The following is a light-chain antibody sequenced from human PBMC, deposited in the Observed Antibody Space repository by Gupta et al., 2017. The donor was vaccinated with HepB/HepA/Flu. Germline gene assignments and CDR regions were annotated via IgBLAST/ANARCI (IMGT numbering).Light chain of an antibody. CDR3: QQYYSYPIT. V-gene: IGKV1-16*02. CDR1: QVINND. Sequence: DIQMTQSPSSLSASVGDRVTITCRASQVINNDLAWLQQKPGKAPKSLIYGRSRLQSGVPSKFSGSGSGTDFTLTISSLQPEDFATYYCQQYYSYPITFGGGTKVEIK. CDR2: GRS. J-gene: IGKJ4*01.